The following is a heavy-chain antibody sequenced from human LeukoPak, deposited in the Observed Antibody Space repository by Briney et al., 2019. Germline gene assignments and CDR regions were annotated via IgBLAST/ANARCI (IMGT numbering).Heavy chain of an antibody. CDR2: ISSSGSTI. V-gene: IGHV3-48*03. CDR1: GFTFSSYE. D-gene: IGHD3-10*01. J-gene: IGHJ6*04. Sequence: AGGSLRLSCAASGFTFSSYEMNWVRQAPGKGLEWVSYISSSGSTIYYADSVEGRFTISRDNAKNSLYLQMNSLRAEDTAVYYCARDLSASGGVWGKGTTVTISS. CDR3: ARDLSASGGV.